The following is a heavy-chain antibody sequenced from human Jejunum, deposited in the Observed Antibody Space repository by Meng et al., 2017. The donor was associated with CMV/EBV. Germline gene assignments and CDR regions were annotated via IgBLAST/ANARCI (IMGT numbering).Heavy chain of an antibody. CDR2: INSDGSST. Sequence: EVQLVEYGGGLVQPGXSLRFCRATSGFTFSSCWMHWVRQAPGKGLVWVSRINSDGSSTTYADSGKGRFTISRDNAKNTLYLQMNSLRAEDTAVYYCARGGSRSWSPFDYWGQGTLVTVSS. CDR3: ARGGSRSWSPFDY. D-gene: IGHD2-8*02. J-gene: IGHJ4*02. V-gene: IGHV3-74*01. CDR1: GFTFSSCW.